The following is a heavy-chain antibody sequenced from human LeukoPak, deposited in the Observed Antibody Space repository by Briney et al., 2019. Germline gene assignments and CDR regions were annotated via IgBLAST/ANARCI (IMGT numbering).Heavy chain of an antibody. D-gene: IGHD6-19*01. CDR1: GGSISSYY. CDR2: IYTSGST. Sequence: SETLSLTCTVSGGSISSYYWSWIRQPAGKGLEWIGRIYTSGSTNYNPSLKSRVTMSVDTSKNQFSLKLSSVTAADTAVYYCARGHSSGWSYNWFDPWGQGTLVTVSS. J-gene: IGHJ5*02. V-gene: IGHV4-4*07. CDR3: ARGHSSGWSYNWFDP.